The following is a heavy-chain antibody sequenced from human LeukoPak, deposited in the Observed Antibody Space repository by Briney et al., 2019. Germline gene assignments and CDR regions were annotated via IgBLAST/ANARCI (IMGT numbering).Heavy chain of an antibody. D-gene: IGHD5-12*01. J-gene: IGHJ5*02. V-gene: IGHV4-4*07. Sequence: KTSETLSLTCTVSGDSISTYYWSWIRQPAGKGLEWIGRIYTSGSTNYNPSLKSRVTMSVDTSKNQFSLKLSSVTAADTAVYYCAREAVATMKGFWFDPWGQGTLVTVSS. CDR3: AREAVATMKGFWFDP. CDR1: GDSISTYY. CDR2: IYTSGST.